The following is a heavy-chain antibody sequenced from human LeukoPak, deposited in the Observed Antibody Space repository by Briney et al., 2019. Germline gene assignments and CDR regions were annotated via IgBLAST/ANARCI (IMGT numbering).Heavy chain of an antibody. V-gene: IGHV4-4*07. D-gene: IGHD5-18*01. Sequence: PSETLSLTCTVSGGSISSYYWSWIRQPAGKGLEWIGRIYTSGSTNYNPSLKSRVTMSVDTSKNQFSLKLSPVTAADTAVYYCARDTAMVTYYYYYYMDVWGKGTTVTVSS. J-gene: IGHJ6*03. CDR3: ARDTAMVTYYYYYYMDV. CDR1: GGSISSYY. CDR2: IYTSGST.